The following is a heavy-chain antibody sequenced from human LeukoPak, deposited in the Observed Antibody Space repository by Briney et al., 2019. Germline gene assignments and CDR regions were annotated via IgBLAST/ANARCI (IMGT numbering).Heavy chain of an antibody. Sequence: SETLSLTCTVSGGSISSYYWSWIRQPPGKGLEWIGYIYYSGSTNYNPSLKSRVTISVDTSKNQFSLKLSSVTAADTAVYYCARDTRGSYYYDSSGYYDKPDNAFDIWGQGTMVTVSS. CDR3: ARDTRGSYYYDSSGYYDKPDNAFDI. CDR1: GGSISSYY. D-gene: IGHD3-22*01. V-gene: IGHV4-59*01. J-gene: IGHJ3*02. CDR2: IYYSGST.